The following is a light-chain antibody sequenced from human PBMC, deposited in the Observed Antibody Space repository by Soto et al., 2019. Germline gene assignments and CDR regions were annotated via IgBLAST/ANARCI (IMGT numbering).Light chain of an antibody. J-gene: IGKJ1*01. CDR3: LQSHICPST. V-gene: IGKV1-5*03. CDR2: KAS. Sequence: DIQMTQSPSTLSASVGDRVTITCRASQTIDSWLAWYQQRPGKPPNLLSYKASTLASGVPSRFSGSGSGTGFSLTYHCLQRDDFATEHCLQSHICPSTFGHGTKVEIK. CDR1: QTIDSW.